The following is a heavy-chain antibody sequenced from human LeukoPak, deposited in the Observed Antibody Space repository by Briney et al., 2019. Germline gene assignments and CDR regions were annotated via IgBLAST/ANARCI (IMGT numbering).Heavy chain of an antibody. J-gene: IGHJ6*02. D-gene: IGHD3-10*02. CDR2: INNSGGRT. CDR1: GFTFRSYT. Sequence: GGSLRLSCAASGFTFRSYTMAWVRQAPGKGLEWVSGINNSGGRTYYADSVKGRFAISRDNSKNTLFLQLHNLRVEDTALYYCARDLHYYVAMDVWGQGTTVTVSS. CDR3: ARDLHYYVAMDV. V-gene: IGHV3-23*01.